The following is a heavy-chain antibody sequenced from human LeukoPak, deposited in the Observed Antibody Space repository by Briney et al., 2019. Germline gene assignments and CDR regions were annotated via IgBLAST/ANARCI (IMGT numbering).Heavy chain of an antibody. Sequence: GGSLRLSCAASGFTFSSYAMHWVRQAPGKGLEWVAVISYDGSNKYYADSVKGRFTISRDNSKNTLYLQMNSLRAEDTAVYYCAAGSSGWYGDYFDYWGQGTLVTVSS. V-gene: IGHV3-30*04. CDR2: ISYDGSNK. J-gene: IGHJ4*02. D-gene: IGHD6-19*01. CDR1: GFTFSSYA. CDR3: AAGSSGWYGDYFDY.